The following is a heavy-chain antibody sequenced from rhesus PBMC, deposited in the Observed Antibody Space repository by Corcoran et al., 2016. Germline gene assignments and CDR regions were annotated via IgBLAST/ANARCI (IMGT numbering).Heavy chain of an antibody. CDR1: GGSISDSYR. CDR2: IYGSSTST. Sequence: QVQLQESGPGVVKPAETLSLTCAVSGGSISDSYRWSWIRHPPGKGLEWIGYIYGSSTSTNYNPSHESRVTISKDTSKNQFSLKLSSVTAADTAVYYCARELTLFFDYWGQGVLVTVSS. J-gene: IGHJ4*01. V-gene: IGHV4S10*01. CDR3: ARELTLFFDY.